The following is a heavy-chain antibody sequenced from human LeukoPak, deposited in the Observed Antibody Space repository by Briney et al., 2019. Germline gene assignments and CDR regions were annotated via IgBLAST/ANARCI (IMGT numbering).Heavy chain of an antibody. CDR3: ARAFYPTEYDWFDP. D-gene: IGHD2/OR15-2a*01. V-gene: IGHV1-8*01. J-gene: IGHJ5*02. Sequence: GASVKVSCKASGYTFTNYDINWVRQATGQGLEWMGWMNPNSGNTGNAQKFQGRVTMTRNTSISTAYMELSSLRSEDTAVYYCARAFYPTEYDWFDPWGQGTLVTVSS. CDR2: MNPNSGNT. CDR1: GYTFTNYD.